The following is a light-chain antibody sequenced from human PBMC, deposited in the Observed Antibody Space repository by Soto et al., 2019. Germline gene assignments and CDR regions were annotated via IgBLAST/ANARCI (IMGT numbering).Light chain of an antibody. Sequence: QSALTQPASVSGSPGQSITISCTGTSSDVGGYNYVSWYQQHPGKAPKLMIYDISNRPSGVSNRFSGSKSGNTASLSISGLQAEDAADYYCSSYTSSSTVIFGGGTQRTVL. CDR3: SSYTSSSTVI. J-gene: IGLJ2*01. CDR1: SSDVGGYNY. CDR2: DIS. V-gene: IGLV2-14*03.